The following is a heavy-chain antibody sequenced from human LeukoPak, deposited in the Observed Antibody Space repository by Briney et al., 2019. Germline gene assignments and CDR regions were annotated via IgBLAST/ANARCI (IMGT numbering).Heavy chain of an antibody. Sequence: SETLSLTCAVYGGSFSGYYWSWIRQPPGKGLEWIGEINHSGSTNYNPSLKSRVTISVDTSKNQFSLKLSSVTAADTAMYYCARGEYSSSSVWFDPWGQGTLVTVSS. J-gene: IGHJ5*02. CDR2: INHSGST. V-gene: IGHV4-34*01. CDR3: ARGEYSSSSVWFDP. D-gene: IGHD6-6*01. CDR1: GGSFSGYY.